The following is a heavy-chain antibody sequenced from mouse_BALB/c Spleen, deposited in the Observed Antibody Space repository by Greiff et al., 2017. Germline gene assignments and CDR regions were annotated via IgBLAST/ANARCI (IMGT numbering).Heavy chain of an antibody. Sequence: VQLQQSGPGLVKPSQSLSLTCSVTGYSITSGYYWNWIRQFPGNKREWMGYISYDGSNNYKPSLKNRITITRYTSKNQFFLKLNSVTTEDTATYYCSRDRAYYGKFDYWGQGTTLTVSS. CDR2: ISYDGSN. J-gene: IGHJ2*01. V-gene: IGHV3-6*02. D-gene: IGHD2-10*01. CDR1: GYSITSGYY. CDR3: SRDRAYYGKFDY.